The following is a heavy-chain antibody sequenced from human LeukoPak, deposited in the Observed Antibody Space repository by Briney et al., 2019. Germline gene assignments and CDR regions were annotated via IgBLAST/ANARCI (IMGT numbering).Heavy chain of an antibody. CDR3: ARESYYYGSRGFDY. D-gene: IGHD3-10*01. CDR2: IYSSGTT. CDR1: GFTVSNNY. V-gene: IGHV3-53*01. J-gene: IGHJ4*02. Sequence: GGSLRLSCAASGFTVSNNYMNWVRQAPGKGLEWVSVIYSSGTTYYADSVKGRFTISRDNSKNTLFLQINSLRVEDTAVYYCARESYYYGSRGFDYWGQGTLVTVSS.